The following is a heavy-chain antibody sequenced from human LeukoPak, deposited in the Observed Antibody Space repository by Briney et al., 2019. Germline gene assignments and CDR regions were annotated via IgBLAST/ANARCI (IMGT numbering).Heavy chain of an antibody. CDR3: ARGLYYYGSGSYAGGY. V-gene: IGHV1-2*02. J-gene: IGHJ4*02. D-gene: IGHD3-10*01. CDR1: GYTFTGYY. CDR2: INPNSGGT. Sequence: ASVKVSCKASGYTFTGYYMHWLRQAPGQGLEWMGWINPNSGGTNYAQKFQGRVTMTRDTSISTAYMELSRLRSDDTAVYYCARGLYYYGSGSYAGGYWGQGTLVTVSS.